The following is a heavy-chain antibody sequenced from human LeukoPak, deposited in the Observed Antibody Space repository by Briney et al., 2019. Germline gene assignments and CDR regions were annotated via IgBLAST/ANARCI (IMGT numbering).Heavy chain of an antibody. CDR3: ARDQRAAAGPLPFDY. CDR1: GFTFSSYS. J-gene: IGHJ4*02. Sequence: GGSLRLSCAASGFTFSSYSMNWVRQAPGKGLEWVSSISSSSSYIYYADSVKGRFTISRDNAKNSLYLQMNSLRAEDTAVYYCARDQRAAAGPLPFDYWGQGTLVTVSS. CDR2: ISSSSSYI. V-gene: IGHV3-21*01. D-gene: IGHD6-13*01.